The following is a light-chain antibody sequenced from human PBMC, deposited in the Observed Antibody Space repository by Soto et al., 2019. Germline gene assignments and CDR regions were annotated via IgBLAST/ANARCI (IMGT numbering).Light chain of an antibody. CDR1: SNA. CDR2: YDD. J-gene: IGLJ3*02. CDR3: AAWDDILNGPV. Sequence: QPVLTQPPSVSGAPRQRVTISCSGSSNAVNWYQQLPGKAPKLLMYYDDLLPSGVSDRFSGSKSGTSASLAISGLQSEDEADYHCAAWDDILNGPVFGGGTKVTVL. V-gene: IGLV1-36*01.